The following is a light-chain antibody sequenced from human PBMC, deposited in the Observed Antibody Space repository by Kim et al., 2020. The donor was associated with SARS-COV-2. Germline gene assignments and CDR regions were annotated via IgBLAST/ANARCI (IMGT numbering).Light chain of an antibody. CDR3: AAWDDSLNGLV. CDR1: SSNIGSNT. CDR2: RNN. Sequence: QSVLTQPPSASGTPGQRVTISCSGSSSNIGSNTVNWYQHLPGTAPKLLIYRNNQRPSGVPDRFSGSKSGTSASLAISGLQSEDEAEYYCAAWDDSLNGLVFGTGTKVTVL. J-gene: IGLJ1*01. V-gene: IGLV1-44*01.